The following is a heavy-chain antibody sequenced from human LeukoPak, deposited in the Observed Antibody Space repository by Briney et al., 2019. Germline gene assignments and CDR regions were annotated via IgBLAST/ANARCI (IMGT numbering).Heavy chain of an antibody. V-gene: IGHV4-59*12. D-gene: IGHD3-10*01. CDR2: IYYSGST. CDR1: GASISSSS. Sequence: SETLSLTCTISGASISSSSWSWIRQPPGKGLEWIGHIYYSGSTNYNPSLKSRVTITVDTSKNQFSLKLTSVTVADTAVYYCARDTLESYGSGSYRWFDTWGQGTLVTVSS. J-gene: IGHJ5*02. CDR3: ARDTLESYGSGSYRWFDT.